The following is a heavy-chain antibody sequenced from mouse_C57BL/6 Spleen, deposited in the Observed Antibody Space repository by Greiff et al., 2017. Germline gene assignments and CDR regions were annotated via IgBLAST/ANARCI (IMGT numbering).Heavy chain of an antibody. CDR1: GYTFTSYW. V-gene: IGHV1-59*01. D-gene: IGHD2-4*01. CDR2: IDPSDSYT. CDR3: ARPYDYDSWFAY. Sequence: VQLQQPGAELVRPGTSVKLSCKASGYTFTSYWMHWVQQSPGQGLEWIGVIDPSDSYTNYNQKFQGTATLTVDTSTSTAYMQLSSLTSEDAAVYYCARPYDYDSWFAYWGQGTLVTVSA. J-gene: IGHJ3*01.